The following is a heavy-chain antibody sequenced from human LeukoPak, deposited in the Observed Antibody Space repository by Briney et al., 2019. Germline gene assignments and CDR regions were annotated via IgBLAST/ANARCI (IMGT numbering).Heavy chain of an antibody. D-gene: IGHD6-13*01. CDR2: ISSSGSTI. CDR1: GFTFSDYY. Sequence: GGSLRLSCAASGFTFSDYYMSWIRQAPGKGLEWVSYISSSGSTIYYADSVKGRFTISRDNAKNSLYLQMNSLRAEDTAVYYCASCRRQLEFDYWGQGTLVTVSS. V-gene: IGHV3-11*01. CDR3: ASCRRQLEFDY. J-gene: IGHJ4*02.